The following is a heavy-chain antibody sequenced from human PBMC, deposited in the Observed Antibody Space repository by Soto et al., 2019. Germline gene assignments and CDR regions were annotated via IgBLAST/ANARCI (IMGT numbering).Heavy chain of an antibody. J-gene: IGHJ6*03. V-gene: IGHV4-34*01. Sequence: SETLSLTCAVYGGSFSGYYWSWIRQPPGKGLEWIGEINHSGSTNYNPSLKSRVTISVDTSKNQFSLKLSSVTAADTAVYYCARAPVGGTVTATTTVYYYYMYVWGKGTTVTVSS. CDR3: ARAPVGGTVTATTTVYYYYMYV. CDR2: INHSGST. D-gene: IGHD2-21*02. CDR1: GGSFSGYY.